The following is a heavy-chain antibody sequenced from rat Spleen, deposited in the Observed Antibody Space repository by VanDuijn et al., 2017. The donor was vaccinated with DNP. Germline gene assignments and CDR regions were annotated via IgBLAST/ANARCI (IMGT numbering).Heavy chain of an antibody. CDR1: GFTFNNYD. Sequence: EVQLVESGGGLVQPGRSMKLSCAASGFTFNNYDMAWVRQAPKKGLEWVATISYDGTSTYYRDSVKGRFTISRDNTKSTLYLQRDSLRSEDMATYYCARYDGSYYYGGYFDFWGPGTMVTVSS. J-gene: IGHJ1*01. V-gene: IGHV5-7*01. D-gene: IGHD1-12*02. CDR2: ISYDGTST. CDR3: ARYDGSYYYGGYFDF.